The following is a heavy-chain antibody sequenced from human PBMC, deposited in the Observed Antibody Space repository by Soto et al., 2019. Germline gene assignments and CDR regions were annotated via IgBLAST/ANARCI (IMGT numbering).Heavy chain of an antibody. Sequence: SETLSLTCTVSGGPISSYYWSWIRQPAGKGLEWIGRIYTSGSTNYNPSLKSRVTMSVDTSKNQFSLKLSSVTAADTAVYYCARVGITIFGVVYDAFDIWGQGTMVTVSS. D-gene: IGHD3-3*01. J-gene: IGHJ3*02. CDR1: GGPISSYY. V-gene: IGHV4-4*07. CDR2: IYTSGST. CDR3: ARVGITIFGVVYDAFDI.